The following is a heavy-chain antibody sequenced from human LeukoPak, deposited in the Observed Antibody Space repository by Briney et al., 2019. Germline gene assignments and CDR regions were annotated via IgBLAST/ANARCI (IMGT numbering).Heavy chain of an antibody. V-gene: IGHV1-8*01. J-gene: IGHJ6*02. CDR2: MNPNSGNT. D-gene: IGHD3-22*01. Sequence: GASVKVSCKASGYTFTSYDINWVRQATGQGLEWMGWMNPNSGNTGYAQKFQGRVTMTRNTSISTAYMELSSLRSDDTAVYYCARDDSGDTYYYYGMDVWGQGTTVTVSS. CDR1: GYTFTSYD. CDR3: ARDDSGDTYYYYGMDV.